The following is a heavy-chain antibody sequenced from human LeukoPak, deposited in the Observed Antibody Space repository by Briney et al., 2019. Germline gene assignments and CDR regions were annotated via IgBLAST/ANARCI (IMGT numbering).Heavy chain of an antibody. Sequence: ASVKVSCKASGYTFTSYYMHWVRQAPGQGLEWMGWINPNSGGTNYAQKFQGRVTMTRDTSISTAYMELSRLRSDDTAVYYCAREGCSSTSCYYENNWFDPWGQGTLVTVSS. CDR1: GYTFTSYY. CDR2: INPNSGGT. V-gene: IGHV1-2*02. D-gene: IGHD2-2*01. CDR3: AREGCSSTSCYYENNWFDP. J-gene: IGHJ5*02.